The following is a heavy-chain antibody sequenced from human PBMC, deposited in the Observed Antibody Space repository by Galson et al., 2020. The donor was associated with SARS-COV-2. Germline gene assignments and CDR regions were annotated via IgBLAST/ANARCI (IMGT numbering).Heavy chain of an antibody. V-gene: IGHV7-4-1*02. Sequence: ASVKVSCKASGYTFTSYAMNWVRQAPGQGLEWMGWINTNTGNQTYAQGFTGRFVFSLDTSVSTAYLQISSLKAEDTAVYYCARDLVGADYYYYGMDVWGQGTTVTVSS. CDR2: INTNTGNQ. CDR1: GYTFTSYA. J-gene: IGHJ6*02. CDR3: ARDLVGADYYYYGMDV. D-gene: IGHD1-26*01.